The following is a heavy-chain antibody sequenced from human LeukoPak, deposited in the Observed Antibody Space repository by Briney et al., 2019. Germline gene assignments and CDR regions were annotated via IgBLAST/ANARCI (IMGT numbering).Heavy chain of an antibody. Sequence: ASVKVSCKASGYTFTSYDFNWVRQATGQRPEWMGWMSPNSGDTGYAQKFQDRVTMTRNTSISTAYMELSSLRSDDTAVYYCARGPANWGYDYWGPGTLVTVSS. J-gene: IGHJ4*02. V-gene: IGHV1-8*01. CDR3: ARGPANWGYDY. CDR2: MSPNSGDT. D-gene: IGHD7-27*01. CDR1: GYTFTSYD.